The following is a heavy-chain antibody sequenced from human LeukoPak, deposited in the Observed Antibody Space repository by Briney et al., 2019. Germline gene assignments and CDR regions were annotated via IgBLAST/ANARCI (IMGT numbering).Heavy chain of an antibody. V-gene: IGHV3-53*01. CDR1: GFTVSSNY. CDR2: IYSGGST. Sequence: GGSLRLSCAASGFTVSSNYMSWVRQAPGKGLEWVSVIYSGGSTYYAGSVKGRFTISRDKSKNMVYLQMNSLRADDTAVYYCARALTSDYWGQGTLVTVSS. CDR3: ARALTSDY. J-gene: IGHJ4*02.